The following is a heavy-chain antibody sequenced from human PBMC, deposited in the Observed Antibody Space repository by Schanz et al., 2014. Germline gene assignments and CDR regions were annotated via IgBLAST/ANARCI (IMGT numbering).Heavy chain of an antibody. Sequence: QVHLVESGGGLVKPGGSLRLSCAASGFTFSDYYMTWIRQAPGKGLEWVSSISRSSSSIYYADSVKGRFTISRDNAKNSLYLQMHSLRAEDTAVYYCARGRSLGWCDYWGQGTLVTVSS. D-gene: IGHD2-21*01. CDR2: ISRSSSSI. J-gene: IGHJ4*02. CDR3: ARGRSLGWCDY. V-gene: IGHV3-11*04. CDR1: GFTFSDYY.